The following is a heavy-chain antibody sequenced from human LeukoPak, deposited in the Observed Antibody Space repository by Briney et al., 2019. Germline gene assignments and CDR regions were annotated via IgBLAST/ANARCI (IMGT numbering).Heavy chain of an antibody. D-gene: IGHD2-21*01. Sequence: ASVKVSCKASGYIFTSYGISWVRQAPGQGLEWMGWISAYNVKTNYAQKLQGRGTMTTDTSTGTAYMELRSLRSDDTAVYYCAREGGDRGMDVWGKGTTVTVSS. CDR2: ISAYNVKT. CDR3: AREGGDRGMDV. CDR1: GYIFTSYG. V-gene: IGHV1-18*04. J-gene: IGHJ6*04.